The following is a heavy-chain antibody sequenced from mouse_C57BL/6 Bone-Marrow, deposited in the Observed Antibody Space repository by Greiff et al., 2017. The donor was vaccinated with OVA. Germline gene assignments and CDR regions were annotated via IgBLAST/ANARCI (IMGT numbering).Heavy chain of an antibody. Sequence: QVQLQQSGAELVRPGASVTLSCKASGYTFTDYEMHWVKQTPVHGLEWIGAIDPETGGTAYNQKFKGKAILTADKSSITAYMELRSLTSEDSAVYYCTRGKGAAYWGQGTLVTVSA. CDR3: TRGKGAAY. CDR1: GYTFTDYE. J-gene: IGHJ3*01. CDR2: IDPETGGT. V-gene: IGHV1-15*01.